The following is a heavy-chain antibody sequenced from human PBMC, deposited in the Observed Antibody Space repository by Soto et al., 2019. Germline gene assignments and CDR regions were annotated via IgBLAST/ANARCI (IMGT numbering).Heavy chain of an antibody. CDR1: GGSVTSGNYA. CDR3: ARAGLSSRYYYFDY. D-gene: IGHD1-26*01. Sequence: QLQLQESGSGLVKPSQTLSLTCAVSGGSVTSGNYAWSWLGQPPGEGLEWIGYIYHSGNTYYNPSLRSRVTISLDRSKNQFSLMLNSVTAADTAVYYCARAGLSSRYYYFDYWGQGSLVTVSS. V-gene: IGHV4-30-2*01. J-gene: IGHJ4*02. CDR2: IYHSGNT.